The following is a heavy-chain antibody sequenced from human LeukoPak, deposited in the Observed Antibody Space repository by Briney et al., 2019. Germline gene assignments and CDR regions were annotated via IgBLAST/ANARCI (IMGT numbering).Heavy chain of an antibody. CDR2: IYTSGST. D-gene: IGHD2-15*01. Sequence: PSQTLSLTCTVSGGSISSGSYYWSWIRQPAGKGLEWIGRIYTSGSTNYNPSLKSRVTISVDTSKNQFSLKLSSVTGADTAVYYCARQLQVCSGGSCYSGKGIDYWGQGTLVTVSS. J-gene: IGHJ4*02. V-gene: IGHV4-61*02. CDR3: ARQLQVCSGGSCYSGKGIDY. CDR1: GGSISSGSYY.